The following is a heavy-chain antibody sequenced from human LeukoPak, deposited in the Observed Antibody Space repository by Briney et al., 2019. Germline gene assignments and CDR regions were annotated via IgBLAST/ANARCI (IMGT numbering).Heavy chain of an antibody. D-gene: IGHD3-10*01. CDR3: SRADYYGSGSPISLDV. CDR2: IRSRAYGATT. CDR1: GFTFSDYY. V-gene: IGHV3-49*04. Sequence: PGRYLRLSCAASGFTFSDYYMSWVRQAPGKGLVWVSFIRSRAYGATTEYAASVKGRFTISRDDSKSIAYLQMNSLKTEDTAVYYCSRADYYGSGSPISLDVWGKGTTVTVS. J-gene: IGHJ6*03.